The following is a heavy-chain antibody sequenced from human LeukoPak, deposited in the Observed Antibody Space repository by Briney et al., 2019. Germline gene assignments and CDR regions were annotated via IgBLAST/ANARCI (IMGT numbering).Heavy chain of an antibody. J-gene: IGHJ4*03. CDR2: IDHRGDT. Sequence: GSLRLSCEASGFTFSRDGMNWVRQSPRKGLEWIAEIDHRGDTNYNPSVKRRVTISIDTSKNQFSLKVRSLSAADTAVYYCARGATISETGYFDFWGQGTLVTVSS. CDR3: ARGATISETGYFDF. CDR1: GFTFSRDG. V-gene: IGHV4-34*01. D-gene: IGHD5-24*01.